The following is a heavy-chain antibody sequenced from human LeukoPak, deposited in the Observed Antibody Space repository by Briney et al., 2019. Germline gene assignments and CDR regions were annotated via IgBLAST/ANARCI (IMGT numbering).Heavy chain of an antibody. J-gene: IGHJ6*03. V-gene: IGHV4-59*01. CDR3: AGVVSPTYYYYYMDV. CDR1: GGSISSYY. CDR2: IYYSGST. Sequence: SETLSLTCTVSGGSISSYYWGWIRQPPGKGLEWIGYIYYSGSTNYNPSLKSRVNISVDTSKNQFSLKLSSVTAADTAVYYCAGVVSPTYYYYYMDVWGKGTTVTVSS.